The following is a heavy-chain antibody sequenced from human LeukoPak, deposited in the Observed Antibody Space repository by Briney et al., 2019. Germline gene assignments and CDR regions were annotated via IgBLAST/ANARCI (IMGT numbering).Heavy chain of an antibody. D-gene: IGHD6-13*01. V-gene: IGHV3-21*01. CDR2: ISSSSSYI. CDR3: ARDRSLGQQLEPFDY. J-gene: IGHJ4*02. CDR1: GFTFSSYE. Sequence: GGSLRLSCAASGFTFSSYEMNWVRQAPGKGLEWVSSISSSSSYIYYADSVKGRFTISRDNARNSLYLQMNSLRAEDTAVYYCARDRSLGQQLEPFDYWGQGTLVTVSS.